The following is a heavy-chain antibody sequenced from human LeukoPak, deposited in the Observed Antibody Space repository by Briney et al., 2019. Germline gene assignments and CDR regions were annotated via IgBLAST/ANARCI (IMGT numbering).Heavy chain of an antibody. D-gene: IGHD3-10*01. CDR2: IKQDGSEK. Sequence: GGSLRLSCAASGFTFSSYWMSWGRQAPGKGLEWVANIKQDGSEKYYVDSVKGRFTISRDNAKNSLYLQMNSLRAEDTAVYYCARDRGRWGYYFDYWGQGTLVTVSS. J-gene: IGHJ4*02. V-gene: IGHV3-7*01. CDR1: GFTFSSYW. CDR3: ARDRGRWGYYFDY.